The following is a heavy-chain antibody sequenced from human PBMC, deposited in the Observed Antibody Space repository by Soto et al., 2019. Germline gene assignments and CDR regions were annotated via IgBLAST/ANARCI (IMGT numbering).Heavy chain of an antibody. CDR1: GGTFSSYA. J-gene: IGHJ6*02. Sequence: QVQLVQSGAEVKKPGSSVKVSCKASGGTFSSYAISWVRQAPGQGLEWMGGIIPIFGTANYAQKFQGRVTIIADESTSTAYMELSSLRSEDTAVYYCARDCKSIAAAGTLYYYYYYGMDVWGQGTTVTVSS. CDR2: IIPIFGTA. CDR3: ARDCKSIAAAGTLYYYYYYGMDV. D-gene: IGHD6-13*01. V-gene: IGHV1-69*01.